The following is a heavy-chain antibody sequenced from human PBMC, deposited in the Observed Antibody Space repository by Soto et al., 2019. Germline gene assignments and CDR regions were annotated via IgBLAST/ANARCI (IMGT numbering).Heavy chain of an antibody. V-gene: IGHV6-1*01. Sequence: SQTLSFTCVGSGDTVSSNSVAWNWVRQSPSRGLEWLGRTYYRSRWYSDYAVSVRSRIDINADTSKNQVSLQLSSVTPEDAAVHYCARSEEDSDYYYYGMDVWGQGTTVTVSS. D-gene: IGHD2-15*01. J-gene: IGHJ6*02. CDR3: ARSEEDSDYYYYGMDV. CDR1: GDTVSSNSVA. CDR2: TYYRSRWYS.